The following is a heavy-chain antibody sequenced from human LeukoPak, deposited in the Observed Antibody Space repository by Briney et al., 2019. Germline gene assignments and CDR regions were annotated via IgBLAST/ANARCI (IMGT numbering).Heavy chain of an antibody. J-gene: IGHJ4*02. Sequence: GESLKISCKGSGYSFTSYWIGWVRQMPGEGLEWMGIIYPGDSDTRYSPSFQGQVTISADKSISTAYLQWSSLKASDTAMYYCASLSRGDILTGPADYWGQGTLVTVSS. CDR2: IYPGDSDT. D-gene: IGHD3-9*01. CDR1: GYSFTSYW. V-gene: IGHV5-51*01. CDR3: ASLSRGDILTGPADY.